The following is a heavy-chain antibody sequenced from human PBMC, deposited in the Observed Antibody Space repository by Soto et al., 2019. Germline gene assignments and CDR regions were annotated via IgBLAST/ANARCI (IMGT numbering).Heavy chain of an antibody. D-gene: IGHD2-15*01. Sequence: ASVKVSCKASGYTFTSYDINWVRQATGQGLEWLGWINAGNGNTNYAQKFQGRVTITADESTSTAYMELSSLRSEDTAVYYCASVGEYCSGGSCYSVNWFDPWGQGTLVTVSS. CDR2: INAGNGNT. V-gene: IGHV1-8*01. CDR1: GYTFTSYD. CDR3: ASVGEYCSGGSCYSVNWFDP. J-gene: IGHJ5*02.